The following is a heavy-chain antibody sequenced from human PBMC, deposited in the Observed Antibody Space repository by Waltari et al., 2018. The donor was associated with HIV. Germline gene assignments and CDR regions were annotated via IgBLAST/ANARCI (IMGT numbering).Heavy chain of an antibody. CDR1: GITFSSYW. J-gene: IGHJ4*02. Sequence: EVQLVESGGGLVQPGGSLRLSCAASGITFSSYWKHLVSKAPGKGLMWVSRINSDGNTTTYADSVKGRFTISRDNAKNTLYLQMNSLSTEDTAVYYCAREMAVAGKGLDYWGQGTLVTVSS. CDR2: INSDGNTT. CDR3: AREMAVAGKGLDY. V-gene: IGHV3-74*03. D-gene: IGHD6-19*01.